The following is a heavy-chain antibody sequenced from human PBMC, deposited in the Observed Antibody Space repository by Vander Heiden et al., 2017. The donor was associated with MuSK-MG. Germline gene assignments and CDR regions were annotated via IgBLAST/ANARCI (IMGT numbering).Heavy chain of an antibody. V-gene: IGHV3-7*01. CDR1: GFPFSNYW. CDR3: ARDDRNIVVVPAPDY. D-gene: IGHD2-2*01. Sequence: EVRLVESGGGLVQPGGSLRLSCAASGFPFSNYWMTWVRQAPGKGLEWVATLNQDESGKYYVDSVKGRFSISRDNAKNSLYLQMNSLRVEDTATYYCARDDRNIVVVPAPDYWGQGTLVTVSS. CDR2: LNQDESGK. J-gene: IGHJ4*02.